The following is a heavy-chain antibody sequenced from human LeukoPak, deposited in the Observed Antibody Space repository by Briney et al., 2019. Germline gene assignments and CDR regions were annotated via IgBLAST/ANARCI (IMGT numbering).Heavy chain of an antibody. CDR1: GGSISSYY. Sequence: SETLSPTCTVSGGSISSYYWSWIRQPPGKGLEWIGYIYYSGSTNYNPSLKSRVTISVDTSKNQFSLKLSSVTAADTAVYYCARKDWYFDLWGRGTLVTVSS. V-gene: IGHV4-59*08. J-gene: IGHJ2*01. CDR3: ARKDWYFDL. CDR2: IYYSGST.